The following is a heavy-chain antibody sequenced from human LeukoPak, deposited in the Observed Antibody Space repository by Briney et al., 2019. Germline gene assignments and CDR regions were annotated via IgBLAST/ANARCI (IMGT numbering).Heavy chain of an antibody. CDR3: ARPRRYCSSTSCYTGAFDI. J-gene: IGHJ3*02. CDR1: GYSISSGYY. V-gene: IGHV4-38-2*01. CDR2: IYHSGGT. Sequence: PSETLSLTCAVSGYSISSGYYWGWIRQPPGKGLEWIGSIYHSGGTYYNPSLKSRVTISVDTSKNQFSLKLSSVTAADTAVYYCARPRRYCSSTSCYTGAFDIWGQGTMVTVSS. D-gene: IGHD2-2*02.